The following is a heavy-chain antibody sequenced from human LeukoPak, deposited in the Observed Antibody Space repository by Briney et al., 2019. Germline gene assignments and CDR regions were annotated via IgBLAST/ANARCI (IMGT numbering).Heavy chain of an antibody. CDR1: GFTFTTHW. CDR3: ARGKYGGYFIDY. Sequence: PGGSLRLSCGASGFTFTTHWIHWVRQAPGKGLVWVSRIKPGGSDTNYADSVKGRFTISRDNAKNTVYLQMNSLRAEDTAVYYCARGKYGGYFIDYWGQGTLVTVSS. J-gene: IGHJ4*02. D-gene: IGHD5-12*01. V-gene: IGHV3-74*01. CDR2: IKPGGSDT.